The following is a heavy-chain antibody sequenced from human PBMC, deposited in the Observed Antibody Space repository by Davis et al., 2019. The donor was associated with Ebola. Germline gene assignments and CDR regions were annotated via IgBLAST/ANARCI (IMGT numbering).Heavy chain of an antibody. CDR3: ARSNV. V-gene: IGHV3-21*01. CDR1: GFTFSTYS. CDR2: ISSRSYSI. Sequence: GESLKISCAASGFTFSTYSMNWVRQAPGKGLDWVSSISSRSYSIYYADSVKGRFTISRDNAKNSLYLQMNNLRAEDTAVYFCARSNVWGKGTTVTVSS. J-gene: IGHJ6*04.